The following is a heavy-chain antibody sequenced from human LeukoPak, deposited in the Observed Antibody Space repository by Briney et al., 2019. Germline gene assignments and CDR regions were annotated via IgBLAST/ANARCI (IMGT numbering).Heavy chain of an antibody. V-gene: IGHV4-59*08. CDR2: IYYSGST. J-gene: IGHJ4*02. D-gene: IGHD2-15*01. CDR3: ARGAQDHFDY. CDR1: GGSISSYY. Sequence: SETLSLTCTVSGGSISSYYWSWIRQPPGKGLEWIGYIYYSGSTNYNPSLKSRVTISVDTSKNQFSLKLSSVTAADTAVYYCARGAQDHFDYWGQGTLVTVSS.